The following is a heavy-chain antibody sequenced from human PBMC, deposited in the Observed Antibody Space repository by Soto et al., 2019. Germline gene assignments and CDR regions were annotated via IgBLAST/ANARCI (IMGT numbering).Heavy chain of an antibody. CDR2: LNQGGSKK. CDR1: GFTFSIHW. J-gene: IGHJ4*02. Sequence: ESGGGLVQPGGSLRLSCVASGFTFSIHWMNWVRQAPGKGLEWVANLNQGGSKKYYVDSVKGRFTISRDNAKNSPYLQMKSLRGEVTAVYYCAGGEYWGQGTLLTVTS. CDR3: AGGEY. V-gene: IGHV3-7*01.